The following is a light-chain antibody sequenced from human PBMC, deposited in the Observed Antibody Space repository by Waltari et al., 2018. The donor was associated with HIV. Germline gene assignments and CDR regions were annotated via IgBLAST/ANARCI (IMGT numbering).Light chain of an antibody. CDR3: QQRSDWPPT. CDR1: QSVSSY. Sequence: EIVLTQSPATLSLSPGERATLSCRASQSVSSYLAWYQQKPGQAPRLLIYGASSRATRIPARFSGSGSGTDFTLTISSLEPEDFAVYYCQQRSDWPPTFGPGTKVDIK. J-gene: IGKJ3*01. V-gene: IGKV3-11*01. CDR2: GAS.